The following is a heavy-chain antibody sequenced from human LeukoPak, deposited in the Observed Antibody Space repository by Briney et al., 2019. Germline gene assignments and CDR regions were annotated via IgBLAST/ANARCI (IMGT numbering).Heavy chain of an antibody. D-gene: IGHD5-12*01. Sequence: SETLSLTCTVSGGSISSSSYYWGWIRQPPGKGLEWIGSIYYSGSTYYNPSLKSRVTISVDTSKNQFSLKLSSVTAADTAVYYCARWARGVFDYGGQGTLVTVSS. CDR3: ARWARGVFDY. J-gene: IGHJ4*02. CDR2: IYYSGST. CDR1: GGSISSSSYY. V-gene: IGHV4-39*01.